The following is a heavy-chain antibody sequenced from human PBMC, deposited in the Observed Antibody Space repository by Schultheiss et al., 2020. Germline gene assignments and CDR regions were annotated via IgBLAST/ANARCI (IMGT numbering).Heavy chain of an antibody. CDR2: IYPGDSET. Sequence: GGSLRLSCKGSGYSFTSHWIGWVRQMPGKGLESMGIIYPGDSETRYSPSFQGQVTISADKSISTAYLQWSSLKASDTAMYYCARQRWLQSEVGYWGQGTLGTVSS. J-gene: IGHJ4*02. CDR3: ARQRWLQSEVGY. D-gene: IGHD5-24*01. V-gene: IGHV5-51*01. CDR1: GYSFTSHW.